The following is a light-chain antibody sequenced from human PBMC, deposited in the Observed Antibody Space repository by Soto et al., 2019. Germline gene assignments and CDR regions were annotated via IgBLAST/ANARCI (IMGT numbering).Light chain of an antibody. V-gene: IGKV3-20*01. CDR3: QQYGSSPT. J-gene: IGKJ1*01. Sequence: ENVLTQSPGTPSLSPGERATLSCRASQSVSSSYLAWYQQKPGQAPRLLIYGASNRATGIPDRFSGSGSGTDFTLTISRLEPEDFAVYYCQQYGSSPTFGQGTKVDIK. CDR1: QSVSSSY. CDR2: GAS.